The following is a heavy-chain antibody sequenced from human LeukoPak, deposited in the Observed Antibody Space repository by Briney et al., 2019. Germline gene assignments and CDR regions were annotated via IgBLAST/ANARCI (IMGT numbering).Heavy chain of an antibody. V-gene: IGHV3-66*01. CDR2: IYSGGST. CDR3: AKSSGNSCYSMYDS. J-gene: IGHJ4*02. CDR1: GFTVSSNY. D-gene: IGHD5-18*01. Sequence: PGGSLRLSCAASGFTVSSNYMSWVRQAPGKGLEWVSVIYSGGSTYYADSVKGRFTISRDNSKNTLYLQMNSLRAEDTAIYYCAKSSGNSCYSMYDSWGQGTLVTVSS.